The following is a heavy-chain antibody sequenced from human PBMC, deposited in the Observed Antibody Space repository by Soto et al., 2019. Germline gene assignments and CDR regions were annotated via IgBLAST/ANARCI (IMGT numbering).Heavy chain of an antibody. CDR2: VDHSGGT. V-gene: IGHV4-34*01. J-gene: IGHJ4*02. Sequence: QVQLQQWGAGLLKPSETLSLTCAVYGRSFSNPYYYWTWIRQPPGKGLVWIGEVDHSGGTNYTSSLESRVTISLDTSKNHFSLRLTSVTATDTAVYYCAILNTIGWYFEDWGQGTLVTVSS. CDR3: AILNTIGWYFED. D-gene: IGHD6-19*01. CDR1: GRSFSNPYYY.